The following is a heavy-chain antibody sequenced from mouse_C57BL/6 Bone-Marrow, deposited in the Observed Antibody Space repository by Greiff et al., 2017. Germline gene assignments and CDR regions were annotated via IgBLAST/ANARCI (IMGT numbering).Heavy chain of an antibody. D-gene: IGHD2-2*01. CDR3: AREGGLRRVWYFDV. CDR1: GYSITSGYD. Sequence: EVQGVESGPGMVKPSQSLSLTCTVTGYSITSGYDWHWIRHFPGNKLEWMGYISYSGSTNYNPSLKSRISITHDTSKNHFFLKLNSVTTEDTATYYCAREGGLRRVWYFDVWGTGTTVTVSS. V-gene: IGHV3-1*01. CDR2: ISYSGST. J-gene: IGHJ1*03.